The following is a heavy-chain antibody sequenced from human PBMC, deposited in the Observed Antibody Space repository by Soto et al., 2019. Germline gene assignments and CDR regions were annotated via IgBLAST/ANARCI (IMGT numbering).Heavy chain of an antibody. CDR1: GFPRSSSGVG. Sequence: QITLKEAGPTLVRPPQTLTLTCTFSGFPRSSSGVGVGWIRQPPGKALEWLALIYWDDDKRYSPSLKSRLTITKDSSTNLVVLTLTKLDTVDTATYYCARGGWTTYYSPFFDYWGQGTLVTVSS. J-gene: IGHJ4*02. D-gene: IGHD3-10*01. CDR2: IYWDDDK. V-gene: IGHV2-5*02. CDR3: ARGGWTTYYSPFFDY.